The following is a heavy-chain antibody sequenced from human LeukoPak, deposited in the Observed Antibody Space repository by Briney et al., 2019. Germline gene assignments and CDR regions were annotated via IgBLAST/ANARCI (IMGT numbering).Heavy chain of an antibody. V-gene: IGHV3-21*01. D-gene: IGHD3-22*01. CDR2: ISGSSAYI. CDR3: VRDDDRPDNGLDY. J-gene: IGHJ4*02. CDR1: GFTFSSCG. Sequence: GGSLRLSCAASGFTFSSCGMNWVRQAPGKGLEWVSSISGSSAYIYYADSVKGRFTISRDNAKNSLYLQMNSLRAEDTAVYYCVRDDDRPDNGLDYWGQGTLVTVSS.